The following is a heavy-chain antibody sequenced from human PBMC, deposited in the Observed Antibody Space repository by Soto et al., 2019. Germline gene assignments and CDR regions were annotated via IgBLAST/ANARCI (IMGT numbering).Heavy chain of an antibody. CDR1: GASITNYY. CDR2: MYYSGST. J-gene: IGHJ4*02. CDR3: ARDRWQQVVYFDY. D-gene: IGHD6-13*01. V-gene: IGHV4-59*01. Sequence: SETLSLTCTVSGASITNYYWTWIRQSPGKGLEWIGYMYYSGSTNYNPSLKSRVTISVDTSASTAYMELSSLRSEDTAVYYCARDRWQQVVYFDYWGQGTLVTVS.